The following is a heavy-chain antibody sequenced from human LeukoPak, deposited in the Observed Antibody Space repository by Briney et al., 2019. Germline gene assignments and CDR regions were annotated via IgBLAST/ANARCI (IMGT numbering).Heavy chain of an antibody. V-gene: IGHV4-34*01. J-gene: IGHJ5*02. Sequence: SETLSLTCAVYGGSFSGYYWSWIRQPPGKGLEWIGEINHSGSTNYNPSLKSRVTISVDTSKNQFSLKLSSVTAADTAVYYCARLDTMVRGELDPWGQGTLVTVSS. CDR3: ARLDTMVRGELDP. CDR2: INHSGST. D-gene: IGHD3-10*01. CDR1: GGSFSGYY.